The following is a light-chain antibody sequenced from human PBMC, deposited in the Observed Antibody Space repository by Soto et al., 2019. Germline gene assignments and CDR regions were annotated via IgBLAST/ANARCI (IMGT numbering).Light chain of an antibody. CDR3: QQFGGSPPYT. CDR2: GTS. Sequence: EIVLTQSPGTLSLSPGERATLSCRASQSVTSSQLAWHQKKPGQAPRLLIYGTSNRATGIPDRFSGSGSGTDFTINISSLEPEDLTVYYYQQFGGSPPYTFGQGTKVEIK. V-gene: IGKV3-20*01. CDR1: QSVTSSQ. J-gene: IGKJ2*01.